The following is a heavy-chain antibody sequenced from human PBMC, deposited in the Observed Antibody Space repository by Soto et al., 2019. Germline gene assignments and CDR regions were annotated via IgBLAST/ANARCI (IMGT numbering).Heavy chain of an antibody. CDR3: ARLPHHGRGYYYGMDV. J-gene: IGHJ6*02. Sequence: EVQLVESGGGLVQPGGSLRLSCAASGFTFSSYWMSWVRQAPGTGLEWVANIKQDGSEKYYVDSVKGRFTISRDNAKNSLYLQMNSLRAEDTAVYYCARLPHHGRGYYYGMDVWGQGTTVNVSS. CDR2: IKQDGSEK. V-gene: IGHV3-7*03. CDR1: GFTFSSYW. D-gene: IGHD1-26*01.